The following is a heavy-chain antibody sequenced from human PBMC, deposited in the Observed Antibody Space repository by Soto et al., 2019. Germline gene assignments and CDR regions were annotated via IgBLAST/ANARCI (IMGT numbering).Heavy chain of an antibody. D-gene: IGHD2-15*01. Sequence: GGSLRLSCAASGFTFSNAWMSWVRQAPGKGLEWVGRIKSKTDGGTTDYAAPVKGRFTISRDDSKNTLYLQMNSLKTEDTAVYYCTTPCSGGSCYPSWSLIWGQGTMVTVSS. J-gene: IGHJ3*02. V-gene: IGHV3-15*01. CDR1: GFTFSNAW. CDR2: IKSKTDGGTT. CDR3: TTPCSGGSCYPSWSLI.